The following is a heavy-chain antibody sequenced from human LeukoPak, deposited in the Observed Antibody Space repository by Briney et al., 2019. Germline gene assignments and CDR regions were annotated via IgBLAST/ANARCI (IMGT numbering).Heavy chain of an antibody. J-gene: IGHJ4*02. CDR3: AREGGGYSFDY. CDR1: GYTFTSYY. CDR2: INPSGGST. D-gene: IGHD1-26*01. V-gene: IGHV1-46*01. Sequence: ASVKVSCKASGYTFTSYYMHWVRQAPGQGLEWMGMINPSGGSTRYAQKFQGRVTMTRDMSTSTVYMELSSLRSEDTAVYYCAREGGGYSFDYWGQGTLLTVSS.